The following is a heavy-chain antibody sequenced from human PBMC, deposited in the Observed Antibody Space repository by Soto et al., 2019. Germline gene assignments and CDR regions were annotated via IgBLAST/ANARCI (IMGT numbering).Heavy chain of an antibody. Sequence: EVQLVESGGGLVQPGWSLRLSCAASGFTVSSNYMSWVRQAPGKGLEWVSVIYSGGSTYYADSVKGRFTISRDNSKNTLYLQMNSLRAEDTAVYYCARVLLWFGERGYGMDVWGQGTTVTVSS. CDR1: GFTVSSNY. D-gene: IGHD3-10*01. V-gene: IGHV3-66*01. CDR2: IYSGGST. J-gene: IGHJ6*02. CDR3: ARVLLWFGERGYGMDV.